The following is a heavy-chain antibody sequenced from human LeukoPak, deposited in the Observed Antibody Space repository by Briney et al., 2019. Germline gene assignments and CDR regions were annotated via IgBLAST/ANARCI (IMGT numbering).Heavy chain of an antibody. CDR2: ISADNANT. J-gene: IGHJ3*01. CDR3: ARDSCSGGSCYIDY. Sequence: ASVKVSCEASGYTFTSYGISWVRQAPGQGLEWMGWISADNANTNYAQKLQDRVTMTTDTSTGTVYMELRSLRSDDTAVYYCARDSCSGGSCYIDYWGQGTMVTVSS. CDR1: GYTFTSYG. D-gene: IGHD2-15*01. V-gene: IGHV1-18*01.